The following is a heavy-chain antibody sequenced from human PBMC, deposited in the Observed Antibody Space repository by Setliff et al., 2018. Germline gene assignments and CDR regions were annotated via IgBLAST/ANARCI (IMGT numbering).Heavy chain of an antibody. D-gene: IGHD1-26*01. Sequence: ASVKVSCKASGYTFTSHYMHWVRQAPGLGLEWMGTINPSSGRTSYAQKFQGRVTMTEDTSTDTAYMELSSLKTEDTAVYYCVRGGSAPSSYQYPLDVWGQGTTVTVSS. CDR2: INPSSGRT. CDR3: VRGGSAPSSYQYPLDV. J-gene: IGHJ6*02. V-gene: IGHV1-46*03. CDR1: GYTFTSHY.